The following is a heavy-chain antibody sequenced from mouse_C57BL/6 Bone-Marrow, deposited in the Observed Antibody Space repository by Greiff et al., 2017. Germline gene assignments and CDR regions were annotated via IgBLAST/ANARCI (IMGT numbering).Heavy chain of an antibody. CDR3: ARHQTIVTTGDY. D-gene: IGHD2-5*01. CDR1: EYEFPSPD. J-gene: IGHJ2*01. V-gene: IGHV5-2*03. CDR2: INSDGGST. Sequence: EVKLVESGGGLVQPGESLKLSCESNEYEFPSPDMSWVRKTPEKRLELVAAINSDGGSTYYPDTMESRFIISRDNTKKTLYLQMSSLRSEDTALYYCARHQTIVTTGDYWGQGTTLTVSS.